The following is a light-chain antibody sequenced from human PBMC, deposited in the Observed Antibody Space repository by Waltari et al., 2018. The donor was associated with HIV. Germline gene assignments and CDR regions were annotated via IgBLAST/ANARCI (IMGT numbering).Light chain of an antibody. Sequence: YELTQPPSVSVSPGKTARIPCSGDALPKQEAEWDQQKPVQAPLLVIYKDNERPSGIPERFSGSSSGTTVTLTISGVHTEDEADYYCQSADSTGSYPDVFGTGTKVTVL. CDR1: ALPKQE. J-gene: IGLJ1*01. CDR3: QSADSTGSYPDV. V-gene: IGLV3-25*03. CDR2: KDN.